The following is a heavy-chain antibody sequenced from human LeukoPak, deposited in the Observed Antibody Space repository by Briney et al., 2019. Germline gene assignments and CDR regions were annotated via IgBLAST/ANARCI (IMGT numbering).Heavy chain of an antibody. CDR2: IYYSGST. Sequence: SETLSLTCTVSGGSISSYYWSWIRQPPGKGLEWIGYIYYSGSTNYNPSLKSRVTISVDTSKNQFSLKLSSVTAADTAVHYCARLPDYSNYVDWFDPWGQGTLVTVSS. D-gene: IGHD4-11*01. V-gene: IGHV4-59*08. CDR1: GGSISSYY. J-gene: IGHJ5*02. CDR3: ARLPDYSNYVDWFDP.